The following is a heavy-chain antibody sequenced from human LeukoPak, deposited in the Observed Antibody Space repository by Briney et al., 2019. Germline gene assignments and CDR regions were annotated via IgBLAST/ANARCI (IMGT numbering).Heavy chain of an antibody. J-gene: IGHJ4*02. CDR2: INPNSGGT. V-gene: IGHV1-2*02. D-gene: IGHD3-10*01. CDR3: ARDRAQFHPLNY. CDR1: GYTLTGYY. Sequence: ASVKVSCKASGYTLTGYYMHWVRQAPGQGLEWMGWINPNSGGTNYAQKFQGRVTMTRDTSISTAYMEPSRLRSDDTAVYYCARDRAQFHPLNYWGQGTLVTVSS.